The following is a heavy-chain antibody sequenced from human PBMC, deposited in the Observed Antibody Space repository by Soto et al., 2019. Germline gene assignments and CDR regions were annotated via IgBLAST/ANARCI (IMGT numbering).Heavy chain of an antibody. V-gene: IGHV3-23*01. CDR1: GFTFSSYA. D-gene: IGHD6-13*01. Sequence: PGGSLRLSCAASGFTFSSYAMNWVRQAPGKGLEWVSAISGSGGSTYYADSVKGRFTISRDNSKNTLYLQMNSLRAEDTAVYYCAKNSYGSSWYMGGYFDYWGQGTLVTVSS. CDR3: AKNSYGSSWYMGGYFDY. CDR2: ISGSGGST. J-gene: IGHJ4*02.